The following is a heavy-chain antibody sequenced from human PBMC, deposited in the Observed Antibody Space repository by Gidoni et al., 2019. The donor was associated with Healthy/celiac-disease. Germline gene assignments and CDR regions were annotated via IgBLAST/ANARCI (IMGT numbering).Heavy chain of an antibody. CDR1: GFTVSSNY. CDR3: ARHLNSGSYLQPYYFDY. CDR2: IYSGGST. D-gene: IGHD1-26*01. J-gene: IGHJ4*02. Sequence: EVQLVETGGGLIQPGGALRLPCAASGFTVSSNYMSWVRQAPGKGLEWVSVIYSGGSTYYADSVKGRFTISRDNSKNTLYLQMNSLRAEDTAVYYCARHLNSGSYLQPYYFDYWGQGTLVTVSS. V-gene: IGHV3-53*02.